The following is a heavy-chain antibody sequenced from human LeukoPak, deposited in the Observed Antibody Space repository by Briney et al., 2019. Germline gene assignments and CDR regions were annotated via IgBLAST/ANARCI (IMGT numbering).Heavy chain of an antibody. D-gene: IGHD5-12*01. V-gene: IGHV3-74*01. CDR2: INNDGRST. CDR1: GFTFRSHW. J-gene: IGHJ4*02. Sequence: GGSLSLTCAASGFTFRSHWMHWVRQAPGKGLVWVSRINNDGRSTSYADSVKGRLTISRDNAKNTLYLQMNGLKAEDTAVYYCARDSGYDFDHWGQGPWVTVPS. CDR3: ARDSGYDFDH.